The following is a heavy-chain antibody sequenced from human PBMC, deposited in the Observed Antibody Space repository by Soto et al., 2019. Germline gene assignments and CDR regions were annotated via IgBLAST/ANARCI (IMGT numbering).Heavy chain of an antibody. Sequence: QVQLQESGPGLVKSSQTLSLTCTVSGGSIASADYYWSWIRQPPGKVLEWIGYIYYSGSTYYNPSLKSRLTISVDTTRNHFSRRLNFVTAADTAVYYCARVTNSGGNSDAFDLWGQGTMVSVSS. D-gene: IGHD2-21*02. CDR1: GGSIASADYY. CDR2: IYYSGST. CDR3: ARVTNSGGNSDAFDL. J-gene: IGHJ3*01. V-gene: IGHV4-30-4*01.